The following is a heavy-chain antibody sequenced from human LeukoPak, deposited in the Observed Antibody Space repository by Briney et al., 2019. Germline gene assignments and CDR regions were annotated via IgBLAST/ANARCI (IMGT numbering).Heavy chain of an antibody. CDR2: ISGSGGST. D-gene: IGHD1-7*01. J-gene: IGHJ4*02. CDR3: AKDLENWNYSVDRDY. V-gene: IGHV3-23*01. Sequence: PGGSLRLSCAASGFTFSSYAMSWVRQAPGKGLEWVSAISGSGGSTNYADSVKGRFTISRDNSKNTLYLQMNSLRAEDTAVYYCAKDLENWNYSVDRDYWGQGTLVTVSS. CDR1: GFTFSSYA.